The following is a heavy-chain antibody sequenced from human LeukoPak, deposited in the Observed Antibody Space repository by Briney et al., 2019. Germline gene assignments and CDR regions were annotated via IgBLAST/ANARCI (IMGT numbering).Heavy chain of an antibody. CDR3: ARDSAGIDY. CDR2: IKQDGSEK. Sequence: PGGSLRLSCAASGFTFSTYWMSWVRQDPGKGLEWVANIKQDGSEKYYVDSVKGRFTISRDNAKTSLYLQMNSLRAVDTAMYYCARDSAGIDYWGQGALVTVSS. J-gene: IGHJ4*02. D-gene: IGHD6-13*01. V-gene: IGHV3-7*01. CDR1: GFTFSTYW.